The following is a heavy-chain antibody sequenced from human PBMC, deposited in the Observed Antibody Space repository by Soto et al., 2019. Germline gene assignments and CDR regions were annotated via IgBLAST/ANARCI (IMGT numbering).Heavy chain of an antibody. J-gene: IGHJ6*02. CDR1: GYTFTSCG. Sequence: ASVKVSCKASGYTFTSCGISWVRQAPGQGLEWMGWISAYNGNTNYAQKLQGRVTMTTDTSTSTAYMELRSLRSDDTAVYYCARGRSYYDYYYGMDVWGQGTTVTVSS. CDR2: ISAYNGNT. V-gene: IGHV1-18*01. CDR3: ARGRSYYDYYYGMDV. D-gene: IGHD1-26*01.